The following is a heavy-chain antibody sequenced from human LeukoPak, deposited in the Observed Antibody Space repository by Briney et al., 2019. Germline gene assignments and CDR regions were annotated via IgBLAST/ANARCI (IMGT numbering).Heavy chain of an antibody. Sequence: SETLSLTCTVSGGSISSSSYYWGWIRQPPGKGLEWIGSIYYSGSTYYNPSLKSRVTISVDTSKNQFSLKLSSVTAADTAVYYCARRSDIVVVPAAIPAFAFDIWGQGTMVTVSS. CDR3: ARRSDIVVVPAAIPAFAFDI. V-gene: IGHV4-39*01. J-gene: IGHJ3*02. D-gene: IGHD2-2*02. CDR2: IYYSGST. CDR1: GGSISSSSYY.